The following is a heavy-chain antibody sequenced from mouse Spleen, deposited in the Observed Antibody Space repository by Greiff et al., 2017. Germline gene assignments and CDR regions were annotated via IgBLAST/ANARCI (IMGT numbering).Heavy chain of an antibody. CDR3: ASYYYGSSGAMDY. Sequence: EVQLQESGGGLVQPGGSRKLSCAASGFTFSSFGMHWVRQAPEKGLEWVAYISSGSSTIYYADTVKGRFTISRDNPKNTLFLQMTSLRSEDTAMYYCASYYYGSSGAMDYWGQGTSVTVSS. D-gene: IGHD1-1*01. CDR2: ISSGSSTI. J-gene: IGHJ4*01. V-gene: IGHV5-17*02. CDR1: GFTFSSFG.